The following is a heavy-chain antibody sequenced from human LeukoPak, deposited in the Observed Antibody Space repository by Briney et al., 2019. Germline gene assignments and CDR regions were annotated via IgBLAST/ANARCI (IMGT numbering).Heavy chain of an antibody. CDR1: GFTFSSYG. CDR3: AKGYHTVTTWIDY. V-gene: IGHV3-23*01. Sequence: GGSLRLSCAASGFTFSSYGMSWVRQAPGKGLEWVSAISGSGGTTYYADSVKGRFTISRDNSKNTLYLQMNSLRAEDTAVYYCAKGYHTVTTWIDYWGQGTLVTVSS. D-gene: IGHD4-17*01. CDR2: ISGSGGTT. J-gene: IGHJ4*02.